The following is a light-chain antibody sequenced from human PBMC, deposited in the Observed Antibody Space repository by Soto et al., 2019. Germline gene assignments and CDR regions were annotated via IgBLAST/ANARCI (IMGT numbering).Light chain of an antibody. CDR1: SSDVGGYNY. Sequence: QSALTQPASVSGSPGQSITISCTGTSSDVGGYNYVSWYQQHPGKAPKLMIYVVSNRPSGVSNRFSGSKSGNTASLTISGLQAEEEADYYCSSYTSSSTLRGVFGGGTKFTVL. CDR2: VVS. J-gene: IGLJ3*02. V-gene: IGLV2-14*01. CDR3: SSYTSSSTLRGV.